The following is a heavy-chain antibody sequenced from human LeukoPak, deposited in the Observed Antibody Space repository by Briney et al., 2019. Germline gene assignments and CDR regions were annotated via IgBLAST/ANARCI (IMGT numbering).Heavy chain of an antibody. D-gene: IGHD3-10*01. Sequence: GGSLRLSXAASGFTFSSCSMNWVCQAPGKGLEWVSSISSSSSYIYYADSVKGRFTISRDNAKNSLSLQMNSLRAEDTAVYYCARDRTTMVRDYYYYMDVWGKGTTVTVSS. CDR2: ISSSSSYI. J-gene: IGHJ6*03. CDR1: GFTFSSCS. V-gene: IGHV3-21*01. CDR3: ARDRTTMVRDYYYYMDV.